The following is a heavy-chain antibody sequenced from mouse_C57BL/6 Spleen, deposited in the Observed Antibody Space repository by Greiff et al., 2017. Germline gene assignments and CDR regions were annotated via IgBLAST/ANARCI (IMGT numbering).Heavy chain of an antibody. CDR2: IYPSDSET. J-gene: IGHJ2*01. CDR1: GYTFTSYW. V-gene: IGHV1-61*01. Sequence: VQLQQPGAELVRPGSSVKLSCKASGYTFTSYWMDWVKQRPGQGLEWIGNIYPSDSETHYNQKFKDKATLTVDKSSSTAYMQLSSLTSEDSAVYYCATSFGSSSYWGQGTTLTVSS. CDR3: ATSFGSSSY. D-gene: IGHD1-1*01.